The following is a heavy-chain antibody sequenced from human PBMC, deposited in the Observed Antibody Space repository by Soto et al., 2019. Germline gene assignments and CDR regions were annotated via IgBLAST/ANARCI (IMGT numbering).Heavy chain of an antibody. Sequence: SETLSLTCAVYGGSFSGYYWSWIRQPPGKGLEWIGEINHSGSTNYNPSLKSRVTISVDTSKNQFSLKLSSVTAADTAVYYCANSHPLHYDFWSGYSDYWGQGTLVTVSS. D-gene: IGHD3-3*01. J-gene: IGHJ4*02. CDR2: INHSGST. CDR3: ANSHPLHYDFWSGYSDY. V-gene: IGHV4-34*01. CDR1: GGSFSGYY.